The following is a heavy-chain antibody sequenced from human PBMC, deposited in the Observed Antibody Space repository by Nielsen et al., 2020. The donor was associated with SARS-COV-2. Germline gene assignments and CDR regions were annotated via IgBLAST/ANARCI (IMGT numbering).Heavy chain of an antibody. CDR2: ISYDGSNR. Sequence: GESLKISCAASGFTFSSYVFRWVRQAPGKGLEWVAVISYDGSNRYYADSVEGRFTISRDNSKNTLYLQMNSLRAEDTAVYYCARGGKRFDSSGYFSPDYWGQGTLVTVSS. CDR3: ARGGKRFDSSGYFSPDY. CDR1: GFTFSSYV. J-gene: IGHJ4*02. D-gene: IGHD3-22*01. V-gene: IGHV3-30-3*01.